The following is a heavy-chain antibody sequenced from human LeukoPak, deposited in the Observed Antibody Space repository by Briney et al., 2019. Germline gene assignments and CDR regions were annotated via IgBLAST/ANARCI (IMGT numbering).Heavy chain of an antibody. Sequence: TGGSLRLSCAAAGFTFSSYSMNWIRQAPGKGLEWVSSISSSSSYIYYADSVKGRFTVSRDNAKNSLYLQMNSLRAEDTAVYYCARGGGLAPADDYWGQGTLVTVPS. CDR1: GFTFSSYS. D-gene: IGHD2-2*01. CDR3: ARGGGLAPADDY. V-gene: IGHV3-21*01. J-gene: IGHJ4*02. CDR2: ISSSSSYI.